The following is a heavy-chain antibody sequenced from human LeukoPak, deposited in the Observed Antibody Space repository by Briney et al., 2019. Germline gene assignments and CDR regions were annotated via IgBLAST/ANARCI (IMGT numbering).Heavy chain of an antibody. J-gene: IGHJ4*02. CDR1: GGSISSSSYY. Sequence: SETLSLTCTVSGGSISSSSYYWGWIRQPPGKGLEWIGSIYYSGSTYYNPSLKSRVTISVDTSKNQFSLKLRSVTAADTAVYYCARAGYTSNWHFDYWGQGALVTVSS. CDR3: ARAGYTSNWHFDY. V-gene: IGHV4-39*07. D-gene: IGHD6-13*01. CDR2: IYYSGST.